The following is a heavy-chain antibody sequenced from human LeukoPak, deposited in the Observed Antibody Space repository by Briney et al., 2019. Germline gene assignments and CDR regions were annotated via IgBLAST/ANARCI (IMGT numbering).Heavy chain of an antibody. V-gene: IGHV3-53*01. D-gene: IGHD2-2*02. CDR1: GFTVSTKY. Sequence: GRSLRLSCAASGFTVSTKYMSWDSQAPGEGLEWVSTIYTSGDTYYAASVKGRFTISRDDSKNTLYLQVNSLRAEDTAVYYCARGLYTTRHLNHFDYWGQGTLVTVSS. CDR2: IYTSGDT. CDR3: ARGLYTTRHLNHFDY. J-gene: IGHJ4*02.